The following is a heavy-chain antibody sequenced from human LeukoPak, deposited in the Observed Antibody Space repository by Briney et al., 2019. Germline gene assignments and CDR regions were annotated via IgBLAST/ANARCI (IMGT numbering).Heavy chain of an antibody. CDR1: GFTVSSNY. D-gene: IGHD3-3*01. CDR2: IYSGGST. V-gene: IGHV3-53*01. J-gene: IGHJ3*02. Sequence: GGSLRLSCAASGFTVSSNYMSWVCQAPGKGLEWVSVIYSGGSTYYADSVKGRFTISRDNSKNTLYLQMNSLRAEDTAVYYCARGGYDFWSGYPDAFDIWGQGTMVTVSS. CDR3: ARGGYDFWSGYPDAFDI.